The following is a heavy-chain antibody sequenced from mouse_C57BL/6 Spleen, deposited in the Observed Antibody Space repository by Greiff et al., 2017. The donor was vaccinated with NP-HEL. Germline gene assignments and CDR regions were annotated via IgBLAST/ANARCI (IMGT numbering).Heavy chain of an antibody. D-gene: IGHD3-2*02. CDR2: ISSGSSTI. CDR1: GFTFSDYG. CDR3: ARPRTAQGRAMDY. Sequence: VQLKESGGGLVKPGGSLKLSCAASGFTFSDYGMHWVRQAPEKGLEWVAYISSGSSTIYSADTVKGRFTISRDNAKNTLFLQMTSLRSEDTAMYYGARPRTAQGRAMDYWGQGTSVTVSS. J-gene: IGHJ4*01. V-gene: IGHV5-17*01.